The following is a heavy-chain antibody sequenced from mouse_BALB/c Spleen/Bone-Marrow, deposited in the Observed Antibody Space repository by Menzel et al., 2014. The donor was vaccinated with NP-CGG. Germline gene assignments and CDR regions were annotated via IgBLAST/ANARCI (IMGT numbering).Heavy chain of an antibody. V-gene: IGHV5-17*02. J-gene: IGHJ3*01. CDR1: GFTFSAFG. D-gene: IGHD2-14*01. CDR3: ARSRYDVGWFAY. Sequence: EVQVVESGGDLVQPGGSRKLSCAASGFTFSAFGMHWVRQAPERGLEWVAYIISGSNNIYYSDKVKGRFTISRDNPKNTLFLQMTSLRSEDTAMYYCARSRYDVGWFAYWGQGTLVTVTA. CDR2: IISGSNNI.